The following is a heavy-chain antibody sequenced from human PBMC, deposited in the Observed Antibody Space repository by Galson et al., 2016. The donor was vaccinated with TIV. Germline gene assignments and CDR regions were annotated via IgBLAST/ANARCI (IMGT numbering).Heavy chain of an antibody. CDR1: GFTFGSYD. Sequence: SLRLSCAASGFTFGSYDMHWLRQAPGKGLEWVAFISYDGSEKNYADAVKGRFTISRANFKNTLYLQLSSLRAEDTALYYCARVYESYALDYWGQGALVTVSP. CDR2: ISYDGSEK. V-gene: IGHV3-30*03. D-gene: IGHD3-16*01. CDR3: ARVYESYALDY. J-gene: IGHJ4*02.